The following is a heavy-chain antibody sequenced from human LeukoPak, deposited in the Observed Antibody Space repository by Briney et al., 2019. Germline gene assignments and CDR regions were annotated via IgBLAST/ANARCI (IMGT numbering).Heavy chain of an antibody. V-gene: IGHV3-7*01. CDR2: IKQDGSEK. Sequence: QTGGSLRLSCAASGFTFSSYWMSWVRQAPGKGLEWVANIKQDGSEKYYVDSVKGRFTISRDNAKNSLYLQMNSLRAEDTAVYYCASEGGYYGSGSYFDYWGQGTLVTVSS. CDR1: GFTFSSYW. CDR3: ASEGGYYGSGSYFDY. D-gene: IGHD3-10*01. J-gene: IGHJ4*02.